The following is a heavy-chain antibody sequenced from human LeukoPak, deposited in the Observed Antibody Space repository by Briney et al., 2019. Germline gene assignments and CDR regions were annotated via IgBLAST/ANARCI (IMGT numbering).Heavy chain of an antibody. CDR3: GRHDGGSGWPWLGIDY. CDR1: GYTFTSYG. V-gene: IGHV1-18*01. J-gene: IGHJ4*02. CDR2: VSAYNGNT. D-gene: IGHD6-25*01. Sequence: AASVKVSCKASGYTFTSYGISWVRQAPGQGLEWMGWVSAYNGNTNYAQKFRGRVTMTTDTPTSTVYMELRSLRSDDTAVYYCGRHDGGSGWPWLGIDYWGQGTLVTVSS.